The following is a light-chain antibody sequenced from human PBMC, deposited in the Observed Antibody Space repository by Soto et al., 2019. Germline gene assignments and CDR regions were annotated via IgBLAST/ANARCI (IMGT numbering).Light chain of an antibody. Sequence: QSALTQPASVSGSPGQSIAISCTGTSSDVDTYDYVSWYQQHPGQAPKLMIYDVTNRPSGVSDRFSGSKSGNTASLTISGLQAEDEADYYCTSYRSSTLFVFGTGTKLTVL. J-gene: IGLJ1*01. V-gene: IGLV2-14*03. CDR3: TSYRSSTLFV. CDR2: DVT. CDR1: SSDVDTYDY.